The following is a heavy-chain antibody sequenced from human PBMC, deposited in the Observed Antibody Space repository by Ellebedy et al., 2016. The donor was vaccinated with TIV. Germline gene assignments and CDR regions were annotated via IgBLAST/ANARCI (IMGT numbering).Heavy chain of an antibody. D-gene: IGHD1-26*01. J-gene: IGHJ4*02. CDR3: ARSSPVGPTRHFDY. V-gene: IGHV1-18*01. Sequence: LQGRVTMTTDTSTSTAYMELRRLRSDDTAVYYCARSSPVGPTRHFDYWGQGTLVTVSS.